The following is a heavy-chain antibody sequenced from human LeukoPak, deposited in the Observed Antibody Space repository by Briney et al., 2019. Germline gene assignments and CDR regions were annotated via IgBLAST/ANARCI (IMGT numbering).Heavy chain of an antibody. D-gene: IGHD3-10*01. V-gene: IGHV4-61*01. CDR2: IYYSGST. CDR3: ARRGGSGRSFDY. Sequence: SETLSLTCTVSGGSVSSGSCYWSWIRQPPGKGLEWIGYIYYSGSTNYNPSLKSRVTISVDTSKNQFSLKVTSVTAADTAVYYCARRGGSGRSFDYWGQGTLVTVSS. J-gene: IGHJ4*02. CDR1: GGSVSSGSCY.